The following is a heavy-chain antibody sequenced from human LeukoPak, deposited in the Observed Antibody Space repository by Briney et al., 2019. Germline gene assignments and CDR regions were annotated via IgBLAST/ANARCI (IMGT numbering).Heavy chain of an antibody. V-gene: IGHV4-34*01. D-gene: IGHD6-19*01. CDR2: INHSGST. Sequence: SETLSLTCAVYGGSFSGYYWSWIRQPPGKGPEWIGEINHSGSTNYNPSLKSRVTISVDTSKNQFSLKLSSVTAADTAVYYCARGGDKYSSGWPYFDYWGQGTLVTVSS. CDR1: GGSFSGYY. J-gene: IGHJ4*02. CDR3: ARGGDKYSSGWPYFDY.